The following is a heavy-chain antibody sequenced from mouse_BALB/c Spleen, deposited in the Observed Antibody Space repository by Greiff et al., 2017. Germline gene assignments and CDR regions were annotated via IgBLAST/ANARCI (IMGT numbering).Heavy chain of an antibody. V-gene: IGHV1-69*02. CDR2: IDPSDSYT. D-gene: IGHD2-10*02. Sequence: QVQLKQPGAELVKPGASVKLSCKASGYTFTSYWMHWVKQRPGQGLEWIGEIDPSDSYTNYNQKFKGKATLTVDKSSSTAYMQLSSLTSEDSAVYYCAREGYGNSAWFAYWGQGTLVTVSA. CDR3: AREGYGNSAWFAY. CDR1: GYTFTSYW. J-gene: IGHJ3*01.